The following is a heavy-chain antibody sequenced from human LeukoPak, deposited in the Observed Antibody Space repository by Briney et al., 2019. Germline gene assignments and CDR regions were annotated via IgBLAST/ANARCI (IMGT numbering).Heavy chain of an antibody. CDR2: IYPGDSDA. V-gene: IGHV5-51*03. CDR3: ARLSSSWLAVDS. Sequence: PGESLKISCKGSGYSFSSYWNGWVRQMPGKGLEWMGIIYPGDSDARYSPSFEGQVTISVDKSISTAYLQWSSLKASDTAMYYCARLSSSWLAVDSWGQGTLVTVSS. D-gene: IGHD6-13*01. CDR1: GYSFSSYW. J-gene: IGHJ4*02.